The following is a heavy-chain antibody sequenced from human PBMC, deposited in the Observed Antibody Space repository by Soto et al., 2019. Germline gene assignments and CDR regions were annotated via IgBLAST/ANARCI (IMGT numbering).Heavy chain of an antibody. CDR3: ASYSTNYDDAIY. D-gene: IGHD3-22*01. CDR2: INPNSGGT. CDR1: GYTFTGYY. J-gene: IGHJ4*02. V-gene: IGHV1-2*04. Sequence: GASVKASCKASGYTFTGYYMHWVRQAPGQGLEWMGWINPNSGGTNYAQKFQGWVTMTRDTSISTAYMELSRLRSDDSAVYYCASYSTNYDDAIYWGQGILVTVSS.